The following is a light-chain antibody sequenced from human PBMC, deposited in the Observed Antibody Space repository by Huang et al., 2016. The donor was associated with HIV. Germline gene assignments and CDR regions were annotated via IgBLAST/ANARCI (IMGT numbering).Light chain of an antibody. J-gene: IGKJ1*01. CDR3: QQLNSYPPT. CDR1: QGISSY. CDR2: AAS. Sequence: IQLTQSPSSLSASVGDRVTVTCRASQGISSYLAWYQQKPGKDPKLLIYAASTLPSGVPSRFIGSGSGTDFTLTISSLQPEDFATYHCQQLNSYPPTFGQGTKVEIK. V-gene: IGKV1-9*01.